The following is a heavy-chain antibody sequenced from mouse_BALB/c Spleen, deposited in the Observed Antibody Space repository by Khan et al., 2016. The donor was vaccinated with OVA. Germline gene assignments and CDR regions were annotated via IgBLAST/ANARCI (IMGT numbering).Heavy chain of an antibody. CDR2: IRYDGNS. D-gene: IGHD3-1*01. CDR1: GYSITSGYF. J-gene: IGHJ3*01. Sequence: EVELVESGPGLVKPSQSLSLTCSVTGYSITSGYFWNWIRQFPGNKLEWMGYIRYDGNSNYYPSLKNRISISRDTSKNQFFLKLNSVTPEDTATYCCARGGSSGPAWFTNWGQGTLVTVSA. CDR3: ARGGSSGPAWFTN. V-gene: IGHV3-6*02.